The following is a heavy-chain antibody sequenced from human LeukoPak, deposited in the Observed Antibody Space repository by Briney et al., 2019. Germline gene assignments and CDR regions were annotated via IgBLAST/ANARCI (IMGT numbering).Heavy chain of an antibody. V-gene: IGHV1-24*01. CDR2: FDPEDGET. D-gene: IGHD6-19*01. CDR3: ARSRGIAVAGTYYFDY. J-gene: IGHJ4*02. CDR1: GYTLTELS. Sequence: ASVKVSCKVSGYTLTELSMHWVRQAPGKGLEWMGGFDPEDGETIYAQKFQGRVTITADKSTSTAYMELSSLRSEDTAVYYCARSRGIAVAGTYYFDYWGQGTLVTVSS.